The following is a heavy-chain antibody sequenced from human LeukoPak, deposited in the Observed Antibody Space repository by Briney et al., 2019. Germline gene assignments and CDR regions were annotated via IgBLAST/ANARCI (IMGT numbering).Heavy chain of an antibody. V-gene: IGHV3-30*18. D-gene: IGHD3-22*01. CDR1: GFTFSSYG. J-gene: IGHJ4*02. CDR3: AKEYADSSGYYYGFDY. CDR2: ISYDGSNK. Sequence: PGGSLRLSCAASGFTFSSYGMHWVRQAPGKGLEWVAVISYDGSNKHYADSVKGRFTISRDNSKNTLYLQMNSLRAEDTAVYYCAKEYADSSGYYYGFDYWGQGTLVTVSS.